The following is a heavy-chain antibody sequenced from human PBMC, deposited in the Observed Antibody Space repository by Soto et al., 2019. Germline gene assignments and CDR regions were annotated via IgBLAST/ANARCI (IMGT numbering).Heavy chain of an antibody. V-gene: IGHV3-73*01. Sequence: HPGGSLRLSCAASGFTFSGSAMHWFGQASGKGLEWVGRIRNKANSYATAYAASVKGRFTISRDDSKNTAYLQMNSLKTEDTAVYYCTTPDLVPAATSWFDPWGQGTLVTVSS. CDR2: IRNKANSYAT. J-gene: IGHJ5*02. D-gene: IGHD2-2*01. CDR3: TTPDLVPAATSWFDP. CDR1: GFTFSGSA.